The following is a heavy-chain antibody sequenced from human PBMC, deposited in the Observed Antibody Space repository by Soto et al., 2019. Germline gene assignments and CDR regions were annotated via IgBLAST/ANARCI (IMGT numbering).Heavy chain of an antibody. CDR3: ARDFYDSNYEPYYYGMDV. CDR1: GYTFTSYG. V-gene: IGHV1-18*04. Sequence: GASVKVSCKASGYTFTSYGISWVRQAPGQGLEWMGWISAYNGNTNYAQKLQGRVTMTTDTSTSTAYMELRSLRSDDTAVYYCARDFYDSNYEPYYYGMDVWGQWTTVTVSS. J-gene: IGHJ6*02. D-gene: IGHD4-4*01. CDR2: ISAYNGNT.